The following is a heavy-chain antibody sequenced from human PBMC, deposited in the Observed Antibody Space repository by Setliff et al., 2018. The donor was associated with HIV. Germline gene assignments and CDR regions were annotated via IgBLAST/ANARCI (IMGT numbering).Heavy chain of an antibody. V-gene: IGHV1-69*11. Sequence: GASVKVSCKAAGGTFNNYVFSWVRKAPGRGLEWIGTIIPILDTTNYAQKFQDRVTIITDESTSTVYMELSSLRSEDTAVYYCARDGHYNLWSGYGYYYYYMDVWGKGTTVTVSS. CDR2: IIPILDTT. CDR1: GGTFNNYV. D-gene: IGHD3-3*01. J-gene: IGHJ6*03. CDR3: ARDGHYNLWSGYGYYYYYMDV.